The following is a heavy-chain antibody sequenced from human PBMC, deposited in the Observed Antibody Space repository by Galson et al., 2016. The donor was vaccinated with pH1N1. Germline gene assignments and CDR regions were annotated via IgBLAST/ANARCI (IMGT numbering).Heavy chain of an antibody. Sequence: SLRLSCAASGFTFSRYYMTWVRQAPGKGLEWVANIKQDGSEKNYVDSVKGRFTISRDNAKNSVYLQMNSLTAEDTAVYYCAKENWECEYWGQGTLVTVSS. CDR3: AKENWECEY. CDR2: IKQDGSEK. V-gene: IGHV3-7*01. D-gene: IGHD7-27*01. J-gene: IGHJ4*02. CDR1: GFTFSRYY.